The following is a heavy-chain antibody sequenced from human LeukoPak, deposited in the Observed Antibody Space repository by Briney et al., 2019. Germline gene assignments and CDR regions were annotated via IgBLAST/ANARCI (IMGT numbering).Heavy chain of an antibody. CDR2: ISSSSSYI. Sequence: GGSLRLSCAASGFTFSSYGMHWVRQAPGKGLEWVSSISSSSSYIYYADSVKGRFTISRDNAKNSLYLQMNSLRAEDTAVYYCAGVRSRVNGFDYWGQGTLVTVSS. J-gene: IGHJ4*02. V-gene: IGHV3-21*01. D-gene: IGHD2-8*01. CDR3: AGVRSRVNGFDY. CDR1: GFTFSSYG.